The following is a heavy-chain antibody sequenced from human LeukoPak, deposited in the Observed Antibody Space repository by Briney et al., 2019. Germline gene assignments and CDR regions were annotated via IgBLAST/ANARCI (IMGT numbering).Heavy chain of an antibody. V-gene: IGHV3-11*06. J-gene: IGHJ4*02. Sequence: GGSLRLSCAGSGFTFSEYHMTWVRQAPGKGLEWISHISSSSSYTHSADSVKGRFTISRDNAKKSLSLQMKSLRVEDTAVYYCARSRIEAPGSPLDYWGQGTLVTVSS. CDR3: ARSRIEAPGSPLDY. CDR2: ISSSSSYT. CDR1: GFTFSEYH. D-gene: IGHD6-13*01.